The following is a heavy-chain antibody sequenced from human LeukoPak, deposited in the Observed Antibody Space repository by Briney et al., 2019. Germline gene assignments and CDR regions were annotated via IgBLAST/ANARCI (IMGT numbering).Heavy chain of an antibody. Sequence: PGGSLRLSCAASGFTVSSNYMSWVRQAPGKGLEWVSVIYSGGSTYYADSVKGRFTISRDNSKNTLYLQMNSLRAEDTAVYYCASRGSSSPFDYWGQGTLVTVSS. V-gene: IGHV3-53*01. CDR2: IYSGGST. CDR1: GFTVSSNY. J-gene: IGHJ4*02. CDR3: ASRGSSSPFDY. D-gene: IGHD6-6*01.